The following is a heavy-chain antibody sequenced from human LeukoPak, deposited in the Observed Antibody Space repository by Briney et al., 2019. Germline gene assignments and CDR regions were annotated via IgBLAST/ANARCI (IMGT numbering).Heavy chain of an antibody. CDR3: AREYSYYVFSYFDY. D-gene: IGHD4-11*01. V-gene: IGHV3-7*01. CDR2: IKQDGSEK. CDR1: GFTFSSYW. Sequence: GGSLRLSCAASGFTFSSYWMSWVRQAPGKGLEWVANIKQDGSEKYYVDSVKGRFTISRDNAKNSLYLQMNSLRAEDTAVYYCAREYSYYVFSYFDYWGQGTLVTVSS. J-gene: IGHJ4*02.